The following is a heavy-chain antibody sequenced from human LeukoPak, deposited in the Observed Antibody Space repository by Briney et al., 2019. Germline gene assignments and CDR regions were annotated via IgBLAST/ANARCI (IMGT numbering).Heavy chain of an antibody. CDR1: GFTFSSYA. CDR3: TKAPLEVVITVWFDP. Sequence: GGSLRLSCAASGFTFSSYAMTWVRQAPGKGLEWVSAISGSGWSTYYADSVKGRFTISRDNSKNTLYLQMNSLRAEDTAVYYCTKAPLEVVITVWFDPWGQGTLVTVSS. CDR2: ISGSGWST. V-gene: IGHV3-23*01. D-gene: IGHD3-22*01. J-gene: IGHJ5*02.